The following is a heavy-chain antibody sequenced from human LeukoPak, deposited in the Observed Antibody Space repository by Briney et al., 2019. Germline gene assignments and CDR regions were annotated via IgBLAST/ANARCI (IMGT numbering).Heavy chain of an antibody. V-gene: IGHV3-21*01. J-gene: IGHJ4*02. Sequence: GGSLRLSCAASGFTFSTYSMHWVRQPPGKGLEWVSSISSSSVYIYYAGSMKGRFTISRDNAKNSLYLQMNSLRAEDTAVYYFARDPNADGYFDYWGQGTLVTVSS. CDR3: ARDPNADGYFDY. CDR2: ISSSSVYI. D-gene: IGHD2-2*01. CDR1: GFTFSTYS.